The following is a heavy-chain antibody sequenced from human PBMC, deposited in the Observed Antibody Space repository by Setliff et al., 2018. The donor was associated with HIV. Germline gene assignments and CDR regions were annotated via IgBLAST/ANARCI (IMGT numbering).Heavy chain of an antibody. V-gene: IGHV4-61*03. J-gene: IGHJ6*03. CDR2: IFYTGNT. CDR3: NIYYYYYMDV. CDR1: GDSITSGTYY. Sequence: PSETLSLTCTVSGDSITSGTYYWSWLRQPPGKGLEWIGTIFYTGNTNYNPSLKSRVTLSGGMPENHFSLRLTSVTAADTAVYYCNIYYYYYMDVWGKGTTVTVSS.